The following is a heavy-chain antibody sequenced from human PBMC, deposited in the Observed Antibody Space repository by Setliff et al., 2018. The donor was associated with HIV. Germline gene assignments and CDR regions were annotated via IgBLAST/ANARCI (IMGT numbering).Heavy chain of an antibody. CDR1: GYTFTSYG. CDR2: ISAYNGAT. CDR3: ARNVPGILPRWVGFDP. J-gene: IGHJ5*02. Sequence: ASVKVSCKASGYTFTSYGISWVRQAPGQGLEWMGWISAYNGATKYAQKFLGRVTLTRDTSISTAYMELSRPRSDDTAVYYCARNVPGILPRWVGFDPWGQGTLVTVSS. D-gene: IGHD1-20*01. V-gene: IGHV1-18*01.